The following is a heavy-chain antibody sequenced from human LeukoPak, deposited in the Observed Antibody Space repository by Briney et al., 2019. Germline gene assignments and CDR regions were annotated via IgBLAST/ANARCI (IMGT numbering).Heavy chain of an antibody. CDR3: ARPHYYGSGSYYFDY. J-gene: IGHJ4*02. Sequence: SENLSLTCTVSGGSISSSSYYWGWIRQPPGKGLEWIGSIYYSGSTYYNPSLKSRVTISVDTSKNQFSLKLSSVTAADTAVYYCARPHYYGSGSYYFDYWGQGTLVTVSS. CDR1: GGSISSSSYY. CDR2: IYYSGST. V-gene: IGHV4-39*01. D-gene: IGHD3-10*01.